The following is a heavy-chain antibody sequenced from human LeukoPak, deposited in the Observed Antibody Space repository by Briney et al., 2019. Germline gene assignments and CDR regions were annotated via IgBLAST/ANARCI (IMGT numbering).Heavy chain of an antibody. CDR2: IIPIFGTA. J-gene: IGHJ3*02. CDR3: AREGHVDTVFDI. Sequence: SVKVSFKASGGTFSSYAISWVRQAPGQGLEWMGGIIPIFGTANYAQKFQGRVTITADESTSTAYMELSSLRSEDTAVYYCAREGHVDTVFDIWGQGTMVTVSS. CDR1: GGTFSSYA. D-gene: IGHD5-18*01. V-gene: IGHV1-69*13.